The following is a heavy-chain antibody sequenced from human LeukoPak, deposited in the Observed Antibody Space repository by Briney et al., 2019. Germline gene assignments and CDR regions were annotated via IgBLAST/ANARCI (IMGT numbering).Heavy chain of an antibody. CDR1: GFTFSNCW. CDR2: INQDGSEK. D-gene: IGHD3-9*01. Sequence: GGSLRLSCAAPGFTFSNCWMGWVRQAQGKGLEWVANINQDGSEKHYVDSVKGRFTISRDNAKSSLHLQMNSLRAEDTAVYYCARSSYFDWLLTDYWGQGTLVTVSS. CDR3: ARSSYFDWLLTDY. V-gene: IGHV3-7*01. J-gene: IGHJ4*02.